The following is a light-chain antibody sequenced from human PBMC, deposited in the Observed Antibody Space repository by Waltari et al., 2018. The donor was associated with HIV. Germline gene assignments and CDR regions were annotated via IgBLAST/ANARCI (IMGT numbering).Light chain of an antibody. V-gene: IGLV2-14*01. CDR3: SSYTSSSTHVV. Sequence: QSALTQPASVSGSPGQSITISCTGTSSDVGGYNSVSWYQQHPGKAPKLMIYEVSNRPSGVSNRFSGSKSGNTASLTISGLQAEDQADYYCSSYTSSSTHVVFGGGTKLTVL. CDR2: EVS. J-gene: IGLJ2*01. CDR1: SSDVGGYNS.